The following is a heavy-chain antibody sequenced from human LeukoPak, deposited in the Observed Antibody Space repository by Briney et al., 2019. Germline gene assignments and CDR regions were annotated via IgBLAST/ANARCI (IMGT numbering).Heavy chain of an antibody. CDR3: AREMVLRFLEWRYGMDV. CDR2: IYYSGST. Sequence: SETLSLTCTVSGGSISSGDYYWSWIRQPPGKGLEWIGYIYYSGSTYYNPSLKSRVTISVDTSKNQFSPKLSSVTAADTAVYYCAREMVLRFLEWRYGMDVWGQGTTVTVSS. J-gene: IGHJ6*02. V-gene: IGHV4-30-4*01. D-gene: IGHD3-3*01. CDR1: GGSISSGDYY.